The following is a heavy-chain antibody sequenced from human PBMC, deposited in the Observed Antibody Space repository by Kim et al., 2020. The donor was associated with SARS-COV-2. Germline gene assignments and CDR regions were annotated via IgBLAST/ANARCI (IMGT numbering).Heavy chain of an antibody. D-gene: IGHD1-26*01. Sequence: GGSLRLSCAASGFTFSSYEMNWVRQAPGKGLEWVSYISSSGSTIYYADSVKGRFTISRDNAKNSLYLQMNSLRAEDTAVYYCASPCEGATSYFDYWGQGTLVTVSS. CDR2: ISSSGSTI. CDR3: ASPCEGATSYFDY. V-gene: IGHV3-48*03. CDR1: GFTFSSYE. J-gene: IGHJ4*02.